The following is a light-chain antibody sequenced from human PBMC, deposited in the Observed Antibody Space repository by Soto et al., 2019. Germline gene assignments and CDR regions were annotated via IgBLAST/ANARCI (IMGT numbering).Light chain of an antibody. CDR2: GAF. V-gene: IGKV3-20*01. Sequence: IVLTQSPGTLSLSPGERATLSGRAIQSVSNNYLAWYQQKPGQAPRLLIYGAFSRATGIPDRFSGSGSGTAFTLTIRRLEPEDFAVYYCQQYGNSRTFGQGTKVDIK. CDR3: QQYGNSRT. J-gene: IGKJ1*01. CDR1: QSVSNNY.